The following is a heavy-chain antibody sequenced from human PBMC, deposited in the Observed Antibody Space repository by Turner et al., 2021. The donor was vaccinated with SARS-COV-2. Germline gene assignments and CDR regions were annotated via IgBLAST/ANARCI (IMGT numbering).Heavy chain of an antibody. J-gene: IGHJ4*02. V-gene: IGHV4-59*08. CDR3: ARQSSGWYLPYFDY. Sequence: QVLLQASGPGLVKPSETLSLTCTVSGGSISSYYWSWIRQPPGKGLEWIGYIYYSGSTNYNPSLKSRVTISVDTSKNQFSLKLSSVTAADTAVYYCARQSSGWYLPYFDYWGQGTLVTVSS. CDR1: GGSISSYY. CDR2: IYYSGST. D-gene: IGHD6-19*01.